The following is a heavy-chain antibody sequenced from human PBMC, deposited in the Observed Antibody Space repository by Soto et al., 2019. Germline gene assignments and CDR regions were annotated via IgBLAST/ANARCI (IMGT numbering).Heavy chain of an antibody. J-gene: IGHJ4*02. Sequence: EVQLLESGGGLVQPGGSLRLTCAASGFSFNYYAMTWVRQAPGKGLERVSSIYSGTTYYADSVKGRFTISRDDSKNTLYLQMNSLRAEDTAIYYCAKSLFAGAPRNDYWGQGTLVTVSS. D-gene: IGHD6-6*01. CDR3: AKSLFAGAPRNDY. CDR2: IYSGTT. V-gene: IGHV3-23*05. CDR1: GFSFNYYA.